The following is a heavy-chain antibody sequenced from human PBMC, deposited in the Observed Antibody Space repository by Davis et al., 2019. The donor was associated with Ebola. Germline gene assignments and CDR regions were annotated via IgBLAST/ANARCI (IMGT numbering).Heavy chain of an antibody. CDR3: AKAVTMVLPSGWFDP. CDR1: GYTFTRYG. D-gene: IGHD4/OR15-4a*01. Sequence: AASVKVSCKASGYTFTRYGISWVRQAPGQGLEWMGWISSYNGNKNYAQNLQGRVTMTTDTSTRTAYMEVRSLRYDDTAVYYCAKAVTMVLPSGWFDPWGQGTLVTVSS. J-gene: IGHJ5*02. CDR2: ISSYNGNK. V-gene: IGHV1-18*01.